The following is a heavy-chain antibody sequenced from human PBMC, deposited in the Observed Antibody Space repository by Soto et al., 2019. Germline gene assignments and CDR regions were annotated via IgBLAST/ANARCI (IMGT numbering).Heavy chain of an antibody. J-gene: IGHJ5*02. CDR3: ARGITGTMMRLNCFDH. V-gene: IGHV4-39*01. CDR1: GGSIIRSSTYY. D-gene: IGHD1-7*01. CDR2: VYYSGIT. Sequence: TSETLSLTCTVSGGSIIRSSTYYWGWIRQPPGTGLEWIGSVYYSGITYYNPSLKSRVTISVDTSNNQFSLKLNSVTAADTAVYYCARGITGTMMRLNCFDHWGQGTLVTVSS.